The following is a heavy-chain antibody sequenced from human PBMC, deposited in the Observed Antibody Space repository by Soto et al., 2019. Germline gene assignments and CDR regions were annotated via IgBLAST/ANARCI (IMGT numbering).Heavy chain of an antibody. V-gene: IGHV4-59*01. Sequence: PSETLSVTWTVSGGSISSYYWSWIRQSPGKGLEWIGYIFYSGTTDYNPSLRSRVTMSLDTANKKISLDLSSVTPADTAVYYCARDHGSRWYFDSWGQGTLVTVSS. CDR2: IFYSGTT. CDR3: ARDHGSRWYFDS. J-gene: IGHJ4*02. CDR1: GGSISSYY. D-gene: IGHD6-13*01.